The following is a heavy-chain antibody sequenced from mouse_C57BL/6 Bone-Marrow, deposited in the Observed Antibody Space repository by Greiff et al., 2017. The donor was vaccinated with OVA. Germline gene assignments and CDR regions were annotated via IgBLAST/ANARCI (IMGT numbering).Heavy chain of an antibody. V-gene: IGHV5-6*02. D-gene: IGHD1-1*01. Sequence: DVKLQESGGDLVKPGGSLKLSCAASGFTFSSYGMSWVRQTPDKRLEWVATISSGGSYTYYPDSVKGRFTISRDNAKNTLYLQMSSLKSEDTAMYYCARRVYYGSSYGFAYWGQGTLVTVSA. J-gene: IGHJ3*01. CDR2: ISSGGSYT. CDR1: GFTFSSYG. CDR3: ARRVYYGSSYGFAY.